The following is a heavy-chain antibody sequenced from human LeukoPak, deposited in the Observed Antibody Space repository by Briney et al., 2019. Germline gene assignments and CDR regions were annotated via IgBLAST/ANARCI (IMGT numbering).Heavy chain of an antibody. J-gene: IGHJ4*02. CDR2: ISWDGGST. CDR3: AKDGGSGSCYNLIFDY. Sequence: PGGSLRLSCAASGFTFDDYAMHWVRQAPGKGLEWVSLISWDGGSTYYADSVKGRFTISRDNSKNSLYLQMNSLRAEDTALYYCAKDGGSGSCYNLIFDYWGQGTLVTVSS. V-gene: IGHV3-43D*03. D-gene: IGHD3-10*01. CDR1: GFTFDDYA.